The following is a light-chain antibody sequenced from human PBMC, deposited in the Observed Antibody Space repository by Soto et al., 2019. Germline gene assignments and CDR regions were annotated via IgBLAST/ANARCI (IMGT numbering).Light chain of an antibody. CDR3: SSYAGSNNHVV. CDR2: EVS. Sequence: QSALTQPPSASGSPGQSVTISCTGTSSDVGGYNYVSWYQQHPGKAPKLMIYEVSKRPSGVPDRFSGSKSGNTASLTVSGLRAEDEADYYCSSYAGSNNHVVFGGWTQLTVL. V-gene: IGLV2-8*01. J-gene: IGLJ2*01. CDR1: SSDVGGYNY.